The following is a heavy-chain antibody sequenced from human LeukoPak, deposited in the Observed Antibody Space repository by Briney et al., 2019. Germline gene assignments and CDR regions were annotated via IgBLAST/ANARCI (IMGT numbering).Heavy chain of an antibody. Sequence: SVKVSRKASVGTFSSYAISWVRQAPGQGLEWMGGIIPIFGTANYAQKFQGRVTITADESTSTAYMELSSLRSEDTAVYYCAKDDAWLRFGEWSQGTLVTVSA. CDR3: AKDDAWLRFGE. J-gene: IGHJ4*02. V-gene: IGHV1-69*13. D-gene: IGHD3-10*01. CDR1: VGTFSSYA. CDR2: IIPIFGTA.